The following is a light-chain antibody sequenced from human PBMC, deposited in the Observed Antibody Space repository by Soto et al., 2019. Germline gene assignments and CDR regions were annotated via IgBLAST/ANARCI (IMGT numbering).Light chain of an antibody. CDR2: DVS. J-gene: IGLJ2*01. CDR1: SSDVGDYNY. CDR3: SSYTNGITLVV. V-gene: IGLV2-14*03. Sequence: QSALTQPASVSGSPGQSITISCTATSSDVGDYNYVSWYQQHPGKAPKLMIYDVSNRPSGVSNRFSGSKSGYTASLTISGLQAEDEAAYYCSSYTNGITLVVVGGGTKLTVL.